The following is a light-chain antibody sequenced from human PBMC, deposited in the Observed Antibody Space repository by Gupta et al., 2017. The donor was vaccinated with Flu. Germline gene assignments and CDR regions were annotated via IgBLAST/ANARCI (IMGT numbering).Light chain of an antibody. J-gene: IGKJ1*01. Sequence: DVVLTQSPLALPVTLGQPASISCRSSQSLVHRNGNIYLTWFQQRPGQSPRRLIYRVSNRDFGVPDRFSGSGSGTDFTLKSSRGEDEDVGVYYCTQCTYSQTFGQGTKVEIK. CDR3: TQCTYSQT. CDR2: RVS. CDR1: QSLVHRNGNIY. V-gene: IGKV2-30*02.